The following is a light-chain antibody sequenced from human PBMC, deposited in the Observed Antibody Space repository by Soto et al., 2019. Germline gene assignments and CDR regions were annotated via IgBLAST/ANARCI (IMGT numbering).Light chain of an antibody. CDR1: QDIANF. V-gene: IGKV1-27*01. Sequence: DIPMTQSPSSLSASVGDRVSITCRASQDIANFLAWYQHKPGKVPTLLIYAASTLQSGVPSRFSGSASGTDFTLTISSLQPEDVATYYCQKYNSPPRTFGRGTKVEV. CDR3: QKYNSPPRT. CDR2: AAS. J-gene: IGKJ1*01.